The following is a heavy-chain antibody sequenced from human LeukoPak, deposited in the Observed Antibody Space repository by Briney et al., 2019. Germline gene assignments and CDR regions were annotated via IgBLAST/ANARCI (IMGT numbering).Heavy chain of an antibody. Sequence: GESLRLSCAASGFTFDDYAMHWVRQAPGKGLEWVSGISWNSGSIGYADSVKGRFTISREKAKNSLYLQINSLRAEDTALYYCAKDMGDYYGSGSYYNCFDYWGQGTLVTVSS. CDR2: ISWNSGSI. CDR3: AKDMGDYYGSGSYYNCFDY. CDR1: GFTFDDYA. J-gene: IGHJ4*02. V-gene: IGHV3-9*01. D-gene: IGHD3-10*01.